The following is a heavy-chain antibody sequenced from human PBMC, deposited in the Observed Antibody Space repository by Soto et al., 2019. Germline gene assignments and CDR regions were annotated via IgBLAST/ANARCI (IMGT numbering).Heavy chain of an antibody. J-gene: IGHJ1*01. CDR3: ARSPLVGATTILLGYFQH. V-gene: IGHV1-18*04. CDR1: GYTFTSYG. CDR2: ISAYNGNT. Sequence: ASVKVSCKASGYTFTSYGISWVRQAPGQGLEWMGWISAYNGNTNYAQKLQGRVTMTTATSTSTAYMELRSLRSDDTAVYYCARSPLVGATTILLGYFQHWGQGTLVTVSS. D-gene: IGHD1-26*01.